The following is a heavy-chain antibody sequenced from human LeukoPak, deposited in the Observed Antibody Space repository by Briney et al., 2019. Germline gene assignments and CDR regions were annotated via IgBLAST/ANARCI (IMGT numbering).Heavy chain of an antibody. V-gene: IGHV3-21*01. CDR2: ISSSSSDT. J-gene: IGHJ4*02. CDR1: GFTFSAFS. Sequence: GGSLRLSCAASGFTFSAFSMNWVRQAPGKGLEWVSAISSSSSDTYYTDSVKGRFTISRDNANSFLYLQVSSLRAEDTAVYYCATGYTSGTRIDYWGQGTLVSVSS. D-gene: IGHD6-19*01. CDR3: ATGYTSGTRIDY.